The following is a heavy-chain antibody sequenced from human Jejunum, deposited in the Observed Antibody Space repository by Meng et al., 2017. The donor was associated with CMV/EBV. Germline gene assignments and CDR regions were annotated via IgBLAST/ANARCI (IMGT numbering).Heavy chain of an antibody. CDR3: ARAEYDFWSGYKYYLDY. J-gene: IGHJ4*02. D-gene: IGHD3-3*01. CDR1: SYW. Sequence: SYWMNWVRQAPGKGLEWVANIKPDGSEKYYVDSVKGRFTISRDNAKTSLYLQMNNLRAEDTAVYYCARAEYDFWSGYKYYLDYWGQGALVTVSS. V-gene: IGHV3-7*01. CDR2: IKPDGSEK.